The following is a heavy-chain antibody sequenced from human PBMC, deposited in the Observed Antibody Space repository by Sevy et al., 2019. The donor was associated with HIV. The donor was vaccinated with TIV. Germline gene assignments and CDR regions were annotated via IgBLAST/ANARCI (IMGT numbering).Heavy chain of an antibody. V-gene: IGHV3-7*01. D-gene: IGHD3-10*01. CDR1: GFTFRNFW. J-gene: IGHJ6*02. CDR2: IRKVGSEK. Sequence: GGSLRLSCAVSGFTFRNFWMSWVRQAPGKGLEWVANIRKVGSEKYNVDSVRGRFTISRDNAKNSLFLQLNSLRADDTAIYYCAKSYFGSGTSYGMDLWGRGTTVTVSS. CDR3: AKSYFGSGTSYGMDL.